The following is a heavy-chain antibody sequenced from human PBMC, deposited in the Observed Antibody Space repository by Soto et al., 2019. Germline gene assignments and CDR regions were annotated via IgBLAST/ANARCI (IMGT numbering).Heavy chain of an antibody. CDR3: ARAMYYYDSSGYPDY. Sequence: RLSCAASGFTFSDYYMSWIRQAPGKGLEWVSYISSSGSTIYYADSVKGRFTISRDNAKNSLYLQMNSLRAEDTAVYYCARAMYYYDSSGYPDYWGQGTLVTVSS. D-gene: IGHD3-22*01. CDR1: GFTFSDYY. J-gene: IGHJ4*02. V-gene: IGHV3-11*01. CDR2: ISSSGSTI.